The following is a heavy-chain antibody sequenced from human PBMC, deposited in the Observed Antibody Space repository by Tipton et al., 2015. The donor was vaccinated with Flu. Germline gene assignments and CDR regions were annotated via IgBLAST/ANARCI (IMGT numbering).Heavy chain of an antibody. CDR2: ISSSGSTI. Sequence: QLVQSGGGLVQPGGSLRLSCAASGFTFSSYEMNWVRQAPGKGLEWVSYISSSGSTIYYADSVKGRFTISRDNAKNSLYLQMNSLRAEDTAVYYCASGDFWSGYYTDYWGQGTPVTVSS. CDR1: GFTFSSYE. V-gene: IGHV3-48*03. CDR3: ASGDFWSGYYTDY. D-gene: IGHD3-3*01. J-gene: IGHJ4*02.